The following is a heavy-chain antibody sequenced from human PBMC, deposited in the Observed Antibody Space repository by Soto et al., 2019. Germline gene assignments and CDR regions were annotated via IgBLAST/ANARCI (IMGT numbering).Heavy chain of an antibody. CDR2: IYYSGST. CDR1: GGSISSGGYY. V-gene: IGHV4-31*03. J-gene: IGHJ4*02. CDR3: ARAPTIFGVVITEYYFEY. Sequence: SETLSLTCTVSGGSISSGGYYWSWIRQHPGKGLEWIGYIYYSGSTYYNPSLKSRVTISVDTSKNQFSLKLSSVTAADTAVYYCARAPTIFGVVITEYYFEYWGQGTLVTVSS. D-gene: IGHD3-3*01.